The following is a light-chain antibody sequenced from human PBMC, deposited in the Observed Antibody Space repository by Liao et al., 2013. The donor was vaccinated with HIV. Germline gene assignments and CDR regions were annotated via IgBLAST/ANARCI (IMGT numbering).Light chain of an antibody. Sequence: SYELTQPPSVSVSPGQTASITCSGNKLGDKNACWYQQKPGQAPVLVIYYDGDRPSGIPERFSGSNSGNTATLTISRVEAGDEADYYCQVWESSSDHPYVFGTGTEVTVL. V-gene: IGLV3-21*01. CDR1: KLGDKN. CDR3: QVWESSSDHPYV. CDR2: YDG. J-gene: IGLJ1*01.